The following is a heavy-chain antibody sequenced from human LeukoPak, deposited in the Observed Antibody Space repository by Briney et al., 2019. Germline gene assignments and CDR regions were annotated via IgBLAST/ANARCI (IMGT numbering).Heavy chain of an antibody. V-gene: IGHV1-18*01. CDR3: ARPGTLGYSGNYYYFDY. Sequence: GASVKVSCKASGYTFTSYGISWVRQAPGQGLEWMGWISGYNGNTNYAQKLQGRVTMTTDTSTSTAYMELRSLRSDDTAVYSCARPGTLGYSGNYYYFDYWGQGTLVTVSS. CDR1: GYTFTSYG. D-gene: IGHD1-26*01. CDR2: ISGYNGNT. J-gene: IGHJ4*02.